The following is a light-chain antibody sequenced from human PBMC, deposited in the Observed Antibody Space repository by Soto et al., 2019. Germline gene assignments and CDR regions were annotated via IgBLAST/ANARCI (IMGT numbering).Light chain of an antibody. J-gene: IGLJ2*01. CDR1: SSDVGGYNY. CDR3: SSYTSSSTLVV. Sequence: ALTQPASVSGSPGQSITISCTGTSSDVGGYNYVSWYQQHPGKAPKLMIYDVSNRPSGVSNRFSGSKSGNTASLTISGLLPEDEANYYCSSYTSSSTLVVFGGGTKLTVL. V-gene: IGLV2-14*03. CDR2: DVS.